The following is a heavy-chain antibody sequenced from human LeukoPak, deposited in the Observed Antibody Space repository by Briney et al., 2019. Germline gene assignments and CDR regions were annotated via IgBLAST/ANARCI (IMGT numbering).Heavy chain of an antibody. CDR1: GYTFTTYG. CDR3: ATGRITIFGVVIIPLLFDY. J-gene: IGHJ4*02. Sequence: ASVKVSCKTSGYTFTTYGISWVRQAPGQGLEWMGWISVYSGNTNYAQKLQGRVTITRNTSISTAYMELSSLRSEDTAVYYCATGRITIFGVVIIPLLFDYWGQGTLVTVSS. V-gene: IGHV1-8*03. D-gene: IGHD3-3*01. CDR2: ISVYSGNT.